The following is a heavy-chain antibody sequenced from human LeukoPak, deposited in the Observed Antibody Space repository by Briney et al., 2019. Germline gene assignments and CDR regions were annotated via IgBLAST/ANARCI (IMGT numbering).Heavy chain of an antibody. CDR1: GFTFSSYW. J-gene: IGHJ4*02. CDR3: ARARGAVAGTWGFDY. V-gene: IGHV3-7*01. CDR2: IKQDGSEK. Sequence: PGGSLRLSCAASGFTFSSYWMSWVRQAPGKGLEWVANIKQDGSEKYYVDSVKGRFTISRDNAKNSLYLQMNSLRAEDTAVYYCARARGAVAGTWGFDYWGQGTLVTVSS. D-gene: IGHD6-19*01.